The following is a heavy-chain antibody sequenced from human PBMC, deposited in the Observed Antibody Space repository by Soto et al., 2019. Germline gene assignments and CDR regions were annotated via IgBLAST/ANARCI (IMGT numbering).Heavy chain of an antibody. CDR2: ISSSSSYI. CDR3: ARRWGYSSGWYYPDY. CDR1: GFTFSSYS. J-gene: IGHJ4*02. V-gene: IGHV3-21*01. D-gene: IGHD6-19*01. Sequence: EVQLVESGGGLVKPGGSLRLSCAASGFTFSSYSMNWVRQAPGKGLEWVSSISSSSSYIYYADSVKGRFTISRDNAKNSLYLQMNSLRAEDTAVYYCARRWGYSSGWYYPDYWGQGTLVTVSS.